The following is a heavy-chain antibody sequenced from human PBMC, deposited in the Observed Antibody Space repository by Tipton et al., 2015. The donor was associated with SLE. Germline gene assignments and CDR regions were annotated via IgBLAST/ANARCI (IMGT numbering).Heavy chain of an antibody. CDR1: GGSISSSTYY. Sequence: TLSLTCTVSGGSISSSTYYWGWIRQPPGKGLEWIGEINHSGSTNYNPSLKSRVTISVDTSKNQLSLNLNPVTAADTAVYYCAGELDPYYDSSGDSSEEHWGQGTLVTVSS. D-gene: IGHD2-21*01. V-gene: IGHV4-39*07. J-gene: IGHJ4*02. CDR3: AGELDPYYDSSGDSSEEH. CDR2: INHSGST.